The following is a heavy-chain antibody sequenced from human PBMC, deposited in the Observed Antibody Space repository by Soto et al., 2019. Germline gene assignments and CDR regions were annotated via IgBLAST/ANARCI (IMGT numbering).Heavy chain of an antibody. Sequence: EVQLVESGGGLVKPGGSLRLSCAASGFTFSSYSMNWVRQAPGKGLEWVSSISSISSYLYYEDSVKGRFTISRDNAKNSLYLQMNSLRAEDTAVYYCASQMYRSSWGPNWFDPWGQGTLVTVSS. J-gene: IGHJ5*02. CDR2: ISSISSYL. CDR3: ASQMYRSSWGPNWFDP. D-gene: IGHD6-13*01. CDR1: GFTFSSYS. V-gene: IGHV3-21*01.